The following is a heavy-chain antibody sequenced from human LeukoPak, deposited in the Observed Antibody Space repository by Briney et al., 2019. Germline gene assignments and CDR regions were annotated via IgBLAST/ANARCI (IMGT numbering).Heavy chain of an antibody. CDR2: INPNSGGT. CDR1: GYTFTGYY. V-gene: IGHV1-2*06. CDR3: ARARKSQPPYFDY. J-gene: IGHJ4*02. Sequence: ASVKVSCKASGYTFTGYYMHWVRQAPGQGLEWMGRINPNSGGTNYAQKFQGRVTMTRDTSISTAYMELSRLRSDDTAVYYCARARKSQPPYFDYWGQGTLVTVSS. D-gene: IGHD1-1*01.